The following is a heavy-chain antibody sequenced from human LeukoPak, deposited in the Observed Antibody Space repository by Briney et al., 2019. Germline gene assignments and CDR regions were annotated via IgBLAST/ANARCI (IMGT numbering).Heavy chain of an antibody. Sequence: SETLSLTCTVSGGSISSYYWSWLRQPPGKGLEWIGYIYYSGSTNYNPSLKSRVTISVDTSKTHFSLKLSSVTAADTAVYYCARVRYDILTGYYGDAFDIWGQGTMVTVSS. J-gene: IGHJ3*02. V-gene: IGHV4-59*01. D-gene: IGHD3-9*01. CDR2: IYYSGST. CDR1: GGSISSYY. CDR3: ARVRYDILTGYYGDAFDI.